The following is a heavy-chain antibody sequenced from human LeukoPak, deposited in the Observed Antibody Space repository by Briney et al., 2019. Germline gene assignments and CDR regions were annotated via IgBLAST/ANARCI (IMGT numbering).Heavy chain of an antibody. D-gene: IGHD3-16*02. Sequence: ASVKVSCKASGYTFTSYDINWVRQATGQGLEWMGWMNPNSGNTGYAQKFQGRVTMTRNTSISTAYMELGSLRSEDTAVYYCATLVYDYVWGSYRHYPRWGQGTLVTVSS. CDR2: MNPNSGNT. V-gene: IGHV1-8*01. CDR3: ATLVYDYVWGSYRHYPR. CDR1: GYTFTSYD. J-gene: IGHJ4*02.